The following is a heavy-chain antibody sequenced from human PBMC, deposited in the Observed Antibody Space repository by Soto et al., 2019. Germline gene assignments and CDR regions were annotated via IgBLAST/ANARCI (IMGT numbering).Heavy chain of an antibody. J-gene: IGHJ4*02. CDR1: GGTFSSYA. V-gene: IGHV1-69*12. CDR2: IVTIVDTS. Sequence: QVQLVQSGAEVRQPASSVKVSCKTSGGTFSSYAISWVRQAPGQGLEWMGGIVTIVDTSTYAQQFQGRVTITAAESTSTVCMELRSLRSDDTAVFYCVSVVAITGDPDNWCQGTLVTVSS. D-gene: IGHD1-1*01. CDR3: VSVVAITGDPDN.